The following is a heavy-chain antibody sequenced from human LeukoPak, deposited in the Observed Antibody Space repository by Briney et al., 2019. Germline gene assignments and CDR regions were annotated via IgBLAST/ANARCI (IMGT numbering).Heavy chain of an antibody. V-gene: IGHV1-69*05. Sequence: ASVKVSCKASGGTFSSYAISWVRQAPGQGLEWMGRIIPIFGTANYAQKFQGRVTITTDESTSTAYMELSSLRSEDTAVYYCARDPRYCSSTSCYGNWFDPWGQGTLVTVSS. CDR2: IIPIFGTA. J-gene: IGHJ5*02. CDR3: ARDPRYCSSTSCYGNWFDP. CDR1: GGTFSSYA. D-gene: IGHD2-2*01.